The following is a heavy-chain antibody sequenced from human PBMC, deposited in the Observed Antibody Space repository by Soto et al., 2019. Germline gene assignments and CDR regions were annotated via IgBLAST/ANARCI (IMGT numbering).Heavy chain of an antibody. V-gene: IGHV4-39*01. CDR1: GGSISSSSYY. CDR3: ARRDLGGGSRYPGSLGY. J-gene: IGHJ4*02. CDR2: IYYSGST. D-gene: IGHD2-15*01. Sequence: QLQLQESGPGLVKPSETLSLTCTVSGGSISSSSYYWGWIRQPPGQGLEWIGSIYYSGSTYYNPSLKSRVTISVDTSKNQFSLKLSSVTAADTAVYYCARRDLGGGSRYPGSLGYWGQGTLVTVSS.